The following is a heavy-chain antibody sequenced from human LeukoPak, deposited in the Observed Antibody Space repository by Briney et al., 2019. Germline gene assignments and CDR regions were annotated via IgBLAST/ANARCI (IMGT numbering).Heavy chain of an antibody. J-gene: IGHJ4*02. V-gene: IGHV3-30*04. CDR2: ISYDGSNK. CDR1: GFTISSYA. CDR3: ARVFDDSSGYYYGESYYFDY. D-gene: IGHD3-22*01. Sequence: GGSLRLSCAASGFTISSYAMHWVRQAPGKGLEWVGVISYDGSNKYYADSVKGRFTIYRDNSKNKLYLQMNSLRAEDTAVYYCARVFDDSSGYYYGESYYFDYWGQGTLVTVSS.